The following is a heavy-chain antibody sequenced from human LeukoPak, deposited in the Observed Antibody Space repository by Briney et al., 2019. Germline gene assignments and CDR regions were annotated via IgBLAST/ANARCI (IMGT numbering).Heavy chain of an antibody. J-gene: IGHJ3*02. CDR3: ARAPIAYDFWSGSGAFDI. CDR1: GGSISSYY. Sequence: SETLSLTCTVSGGSISSYYWSWIRQPPGKGLEWIGYIYYSGSTNYNLSLKSRVTISVDTSKNQFSLKLSSVTAADTAVYYCARAPIAYDFWSGSGAFDIWGQGTMVTVSS. V-gene: IGHV4-59*01. CDR2: IYYSGST. D-gene: IGHD3-3*01.